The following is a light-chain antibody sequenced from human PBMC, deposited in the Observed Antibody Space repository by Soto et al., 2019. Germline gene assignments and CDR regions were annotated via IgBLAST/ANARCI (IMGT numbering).Light chain of an antibody. CDR3: QSYDSSLSGPYV. CDR2: GNS. Sequence: QSMLTQPPSVSGAPGQRVTIYCTGSSSNIGAGYDVHWYQQLPGTAPKLLIYGNSNRPSGVPDRFSGSKSGTSASLAITGLQAEDEADYYCQSYDSSLSGPYVFGTGTKVTVL. V-gene: IGLV1-40*01. CDR1: SSNIGAGYD. J-gene: IGLJ1*01.